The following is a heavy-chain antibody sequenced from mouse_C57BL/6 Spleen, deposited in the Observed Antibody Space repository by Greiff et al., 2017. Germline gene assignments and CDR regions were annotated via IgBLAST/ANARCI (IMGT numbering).Heavy chain of an antibody. V-gene: IGHV1-54*01. CDR3: ARGGDGYSFDY. CDR1: GYAFTNYL. D-gene: IGHD2-3*01. Sequence: QVQLQQSGAELVRPGTSVKVSCKASGYAFTNYLIEWVKQRPGQGLAWIGVINPGSGGTNYNEKFKGKATLTADKSSSTAYMQLISLTSEDSAVYFCARGGDGYSFDYWGQGTTLTVSS. J-gene: IGHJ2*01. CDR2: INPGSGGT.